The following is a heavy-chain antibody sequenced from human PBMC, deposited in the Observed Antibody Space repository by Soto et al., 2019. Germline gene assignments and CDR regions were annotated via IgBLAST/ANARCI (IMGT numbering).Heavy chain of an antibody. CDR1: GYTFTSYH. Sequence: ASVKVSCKASGYTFTSYHVHWVRQAPGQGLELMGIINPSRGTTSYAQKFQGRVTMTMDTSASTVYMEVSSLRSEDTAMYYCARDVSGYYYGSFDYSGQGTLVTVSS. J-gene: IGHJ4*02. D-gene: IGHD3-22*01. CDR2: INPSRGTT. V-gene: IGHV1-46*01. CDR3: ARDVSGYYYGSFDY.